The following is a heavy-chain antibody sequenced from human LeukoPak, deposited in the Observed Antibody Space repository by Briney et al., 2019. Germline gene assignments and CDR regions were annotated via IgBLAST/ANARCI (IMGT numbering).Heavy chain of an antibody. D-gene: IGHD3-22*01. Sequence: PGGSLRLSCAASGFTFSGYGMSWVRQTPGKGLEWVSVITAGGRSTYYADSVKGRFTISRDNSKNTLYLQMNSLRAEDTAVYYCARDLSSGYLGFDYWGQGTLVTVSS. CDR2: ITAGGRST. CDR3: ARDLSSGYLGFDY. V-gene: IGHV3-23*01. J-gene: IGHJ4*02. CDR1: GFTFSGYG.